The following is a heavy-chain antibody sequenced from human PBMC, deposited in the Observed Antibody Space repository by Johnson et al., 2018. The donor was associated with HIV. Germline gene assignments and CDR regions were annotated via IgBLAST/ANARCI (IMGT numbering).Heavy chain of an antibody. CDR1: GFTFSSYW. Sequence: VQLVESGGGLVQPGGSLRLSCAASGFTFSSYWMSWVRQAPGKGLEWVANIKQDGSEKYYVDSVKGRFTISRDNAKNSLYLQMNSLRAEDTAVYYCARDRDRRGGVPYAFDIWGQGTRVTVSS. D-gene: IGHD3-16*01. J-gene: IGHJ3*02. CDR2: IKQDGSEK. V-gene: IGHV3-7*01. CDR3: ARDRDRRGGVPYAFDI.